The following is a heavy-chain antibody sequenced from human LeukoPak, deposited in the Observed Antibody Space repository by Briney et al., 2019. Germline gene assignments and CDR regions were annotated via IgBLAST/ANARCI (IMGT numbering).Heavy chain of an antibody. D-gene: IGHD5-24*01. V-gene: IGHV3-74*01. CDR3: ARARAGYIFDS. J-gene: IGHJ4*02. CDR1: ECTINSYW. Sequence: GGSLRLSCAAYECTINSYWMHWVRQGPGKGLVWVSRINSDGSSTTYADSVKGRFTISRDNAKNTLYLQMNSLRVEDTAVYFCARARAGYIFDSWGQGTLVTVSS. CDR2: INSDGSST.